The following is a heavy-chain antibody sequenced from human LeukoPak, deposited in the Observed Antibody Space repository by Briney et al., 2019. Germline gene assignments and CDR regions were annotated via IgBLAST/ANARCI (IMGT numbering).Heavy chain of an antibody. CDR3: ARVGDWNDLVY. D-gene: IGHD1-1*01. V-gene: IGHV4-59*01. CDR1: GGSISPYY. Sequence: KSSETLSLTCTVSGGSISPYYWSWIRQTPGKGLEWIGYNLYSGTTTNYNPSLKSRVTISVDTSKNQFSLKLSSVTAADTAVYYCARVGDWNDLVYWGQGTLVTVSS. J-gene: IGHJ4*02. CDR2: NLYSGTTT.